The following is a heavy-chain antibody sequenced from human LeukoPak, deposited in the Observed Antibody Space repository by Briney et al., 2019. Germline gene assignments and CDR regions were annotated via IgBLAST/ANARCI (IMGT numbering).Heavy chain of an antibody. D-gene: IGHD5-18*01. Sequence: SETLSLTCTVSGGSISSGSYYWSWIRQPAGKGLEWIGRIYTSGSTNYNPSLKSRVTISVDTSKNQFSLKLSSVTAADTAVYYCARVKGYSYGVNFDYWGQGTLVTVSS. J-gene: IGHJ4*02. CDR3: ARVKGYSYGVNFDY. CDR2: IYTSGST. V-gene: IGHV4-61*02. CDR1: GGSISSGSYY.